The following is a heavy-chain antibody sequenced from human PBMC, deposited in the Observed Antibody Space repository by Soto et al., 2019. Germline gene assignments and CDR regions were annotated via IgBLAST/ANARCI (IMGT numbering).Heavy chain of an antibody. CDR3: AIPPRLFNSRRPPYNGMDV. Sequence: VGSLRVSCADSRFTFSKYSVHWVRQAPGKGLEWVAVISYDGTSKYYGDSVKGRFTMSRDFSNNTVYLQMNSLRPEDTALYYCAIPPRLFNSRRPPYNGMDVWGLGTTVTVSS. CDR1: RFTFSKYS. D-gene: IGHD1-26*01. V-gene: IGHV3-30-3*01. CDR2: ISYDGTSK. J-gene: IGHJ6*02.